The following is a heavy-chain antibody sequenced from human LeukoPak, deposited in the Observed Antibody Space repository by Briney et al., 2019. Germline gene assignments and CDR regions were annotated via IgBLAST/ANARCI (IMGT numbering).Heavy chain of an antibody. J-gene: IGHJ4*02. CDR2: IDPSDSYT. Sequence: GESLRISCKGSGYSFTSYWISWMRQMPGKGLEWMGRIDPSDSYTNYSPSFQGHVTISADKSISTAYLQWSSLKASDTAMYYCARHGSGYCSGGSCYSGALDDYWGQGTLVTVSS. V-gene: IGHV5-10-1*01. D-gene: IGHD2-15*01. CDR3: ARHGSGYCSGGSCYSGALDDY. CDR1: GYSFTSYW.